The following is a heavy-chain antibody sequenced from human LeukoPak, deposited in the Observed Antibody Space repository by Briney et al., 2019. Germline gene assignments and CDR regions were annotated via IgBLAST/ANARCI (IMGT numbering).Heavy chain of an antibody. D-gene: IGHD6-13*01. V-gene: IGHV3-33*01. CDR2: IWYDGSNK. J-gene: IGHJ6*02. CDR1: GFTFSSYG. CDR3: ARGPSSWDPDV. Sequence: PGGSLRLSCAASGFTFSSYGMHWVRQAPGKGLEWVAVIWYDGSNKYYADSVKGRFTISRDNSKNTLYLQMNSLRAEDTAVYYCARGPSSWDPDVWGQGTTVTVSS.